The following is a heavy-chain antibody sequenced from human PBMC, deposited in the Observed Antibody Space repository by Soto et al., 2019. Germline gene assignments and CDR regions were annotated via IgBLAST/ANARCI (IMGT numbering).Heavy chain of an antibody. D-gene: IGHD3-3*01. V-gene: IGHV3-74*01. CDR2: INSDGSST. J-gene: IGHJ6*02. CDR1: GFTFSSYW. Sequence: EVQLVESGGGLVQPGGSLRLSCAASGFTFSSYWMHWVRQAPGKGLVWVSRINSDGSSTSYADSVKGRFTISRDNAKHTLYLQMNSLRAEDTAVYYCAREVYDFWSGYYMYYYGMDVWGQGTTVTVSS. CDR3: AREVYDFWSGYYMYYYGMDV.